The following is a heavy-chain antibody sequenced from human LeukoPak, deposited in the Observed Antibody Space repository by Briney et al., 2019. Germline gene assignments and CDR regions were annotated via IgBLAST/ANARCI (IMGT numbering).Heavy chain of an antibody. D-gene: IGHD6-19*01. CDR1: GGSFSGYY. CDR3: ARDLRDSSGSRRGAFDI. Sequence: SSETLSLTCAVYGGSFSGYYWSWIRQPPGKGLEWIGEINHSGSTNYNPSLKSRVTISVDTSKNQFFLKLSSVAAADTAVYYCARDLRDSSGSRRGAFDIWGQGTVVTVSS. CDR2: INHSGST. J-gene: IGHJ3*02. V-gene: IGHV4-34*01.